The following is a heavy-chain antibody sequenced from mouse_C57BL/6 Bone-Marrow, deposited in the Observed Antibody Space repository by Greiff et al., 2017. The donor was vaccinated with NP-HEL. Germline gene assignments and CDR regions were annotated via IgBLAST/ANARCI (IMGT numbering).Heavy chain of an antibody. CDR2: ISSGSSTL. CDR1: GFTFSDYG. J-gene: IGHJ4*01. V-gene: IGHV5-17*01. D-gene: IGHD1-1*01. CDR3: ARDHYGSSPHYAMDY. Sequence: EVKLVESGGGLVKPGGSLKLSCAASGFTFSDYGMHWVRQAPEKGLEWVAYISSGSSTLYYADTVKGRFTISRDNAKNTLFLQMTSLRSEDTAMYYCARDHYGSSPHYAMDYWGQGTSVTVSS.